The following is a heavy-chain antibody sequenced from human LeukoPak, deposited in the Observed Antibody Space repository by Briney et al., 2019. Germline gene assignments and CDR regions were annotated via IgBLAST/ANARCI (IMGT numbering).Heavy chain of an antibody. J-gene: IGHJ4*02. CDR1: GFTFSTHA. V-gene: IGHV3-23*01. CDR2: ISGPGGTT. D-gene: IGHD6-13*01. CDR3: AKGVGTAAAGPGVFDY. Sequence: PGGSLRLSCVVSGFTFSTHAMTWVRQAPGKGLERVSDISGPGGTTYYAASVKGRFTISRDNSKNTLFLQMNSLRAEDTAVYYCAKGVGTAAAGPGVFDYWGQGTLVTVSS.